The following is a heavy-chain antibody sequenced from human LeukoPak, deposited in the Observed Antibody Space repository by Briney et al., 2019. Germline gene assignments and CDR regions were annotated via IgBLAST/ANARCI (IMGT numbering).Heavy chain of an antibody. CDR1: GGTFSSYA. V-gene: IGHV1-69*05. CDR2: IIPIFGTA. J-gene: IGHJ4*02. Sequence: ASVKVSCKASGGTFSSYAISWVRQAPGQGLEWMGGIIPIFGTANYAQKFQGRVTITTDESTSTAYMELSSLRSEDTAVYYCARGKGYCSGGGCYRPYYFDYWGQGTLVTVSS. D-gene: IGHD2-15*01. CDR3: ARGKGYCSGGGCYRPYYFDY.